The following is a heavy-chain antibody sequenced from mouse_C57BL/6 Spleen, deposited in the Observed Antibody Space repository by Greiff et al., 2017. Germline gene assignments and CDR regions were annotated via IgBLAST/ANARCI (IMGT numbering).Heavy chain of an antibody. D-gene: IGHD1-1*01. CDR3: ARGGPYYGSSYRYLDV. J-gene: IGHJ1*03. V-gene: IGHV1-64*01. Sequence: VQLQQPGAELVKPGASVKLSCKASGYTFTSYWMHWVKQRPGQGLEWIGMIHPNSGSTNYNEKFKSKATLTVDKSSSTAYMQLSSLTSEDSAVYYCARGGPYYGSSYRYLDVWGTGTTVTVSS. CDR1: GYTFTSYW. CDR2: IHPNSGST.